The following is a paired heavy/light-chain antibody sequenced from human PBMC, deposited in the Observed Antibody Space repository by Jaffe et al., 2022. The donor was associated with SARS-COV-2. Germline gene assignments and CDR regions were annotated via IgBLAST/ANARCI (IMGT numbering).Light chain of an antibody. Sequence: QSVLTQPPSASGTPGQRVTISCSGGSSNIGSNSVNWYQQFPGTAPKLLIYNNNQRPSGVPDRFSGSKSGTSASLAISGLQSEDEADYYCATWDDRLSGREFGGGTKLTVL. CDR2: NNN. CDR3: ATWDDRLSGRE. CDR1: SSNIGSNS. V-gene: IGLV1-44*01. J-gene: IGLJ3*02.
Heavy chain of an antibody. J-gene: IGHJ4*02. CDR3: ARDFGDPSGYYFGY. Sequence: QGHLVQSGAELKKPGASVKVSCKASDNTFLSYGISWVRQVPGQGLEWMGWITGHSGATKYAQKFQGRVALTIDTSSSTVYMELRSLRADDTAVYFCARDFGDPSGYYFGYWGQGTLVTVSS. V-gene: IGHV1-18*01. D-gene: IGHD3-3*01. CDR2: ITGHSGAT. CDR1: DNTFLSYG.